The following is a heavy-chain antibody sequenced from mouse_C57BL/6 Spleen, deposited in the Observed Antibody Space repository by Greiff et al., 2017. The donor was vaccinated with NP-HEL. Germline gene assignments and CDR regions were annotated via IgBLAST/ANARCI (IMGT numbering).Heavy chain of an antibody. V-gene: IGHV1-26*01. CDR1: GYTFTDYY. CDR2: INPNNGGT. D-gene: IGHD1-1*01. CDR3: ARGSNYYGSSYFDY. Sequence: VQLQQSGPELVKPGASVKISCKASGYTFTDYYMNWVKQSHGKSLEWIGDINPNNGGTSYNQKFKGKATLTVDKSSSTAYMERRSLTSEDSAVYYCARGSNYYGSSYFDYWGQGTTLTVSS. J-gene: IGHJ2*01.